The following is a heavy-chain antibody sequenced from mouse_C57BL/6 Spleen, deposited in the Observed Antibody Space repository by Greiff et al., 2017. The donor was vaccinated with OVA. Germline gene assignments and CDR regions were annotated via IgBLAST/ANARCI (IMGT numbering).Heavy chain of an antibody. CDR3: AREAELGPWFAY. D-gene: IGHD4-1*01. V-gene: IGHV1-82*01. J-gene: IGHJ3*01. CDR1: GYAFSSSW. Sequence: QVQLKQSGPELVKPGASVKISCKASGYAFSSSWMNWVKQRPGKGLEWIGRIYPGDGDTNYNGKFKGKATLTADKSSSTAYMQLSSLTSEDSAVYFCAREAELGPWFAYWGQGTLVTVSA. CDR2: IYPGDGDT.